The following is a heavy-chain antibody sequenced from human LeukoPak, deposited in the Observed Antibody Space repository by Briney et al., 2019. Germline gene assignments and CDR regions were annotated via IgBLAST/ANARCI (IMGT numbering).Heavy chain of an antibody. CDR3: ARSPTYYDILTGYYLDY. J-gene: IGHJ4*02. V-gene: IGHV3-30*19. CDR2: ISYDGSNK. D-gene: IGHD3-9*01. Sequence: PGGSLRLSCAASGFTFSSYGMHWVRQAPGKGLEWVAVISYDGSNKYYADSVKGRFTISSDNSKNTLYLQMNSLRAEDTAVYYCARSPTYYDILTGYYLDYWGQGTLVTVSS. CDR1: GFTFSSYG.